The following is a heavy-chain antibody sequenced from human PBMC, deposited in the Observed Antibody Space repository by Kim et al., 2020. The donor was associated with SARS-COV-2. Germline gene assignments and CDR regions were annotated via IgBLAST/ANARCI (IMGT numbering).Heavy chain of an antibody. V-gene: IGHV4-39*07. CDR2: IYYSGST. CDR3: ARARSVNWFDP. CDR1: GGSISSTSYY. Sequence: SETLSLTCTVSGGSISSTSYYWGWIRQPPGKGLEWIGSIYYSGSTYYNPSLKSRVTISVDTSKNQFSLKLSSVTAADTAVYYCARARSVNWFDPWGQGP. D-gene: IGHD1-26*01. J-gene: IGHJ5*02.